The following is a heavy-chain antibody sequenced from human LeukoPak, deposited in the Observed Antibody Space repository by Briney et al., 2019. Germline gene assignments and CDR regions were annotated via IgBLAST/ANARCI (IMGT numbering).Heavy chain of an antibody. CDR2: ISGSGGST. Sequence: GGSLRLSCAASGFTFSSYAMSWVRQAPGKGLEWVSAISGSGGSTYYADSVKGRFTISRDNSKNTLYLQMNSLRAEDTAVYYCARGERGYYYDSSGYPDYWGQGTLVTVSS. D-gene: IGHD3-22*01. CDR1: GFTFSSYA. J-gene: IGHJ4*02. CDR3: ARGERGYYYDSSGYPDY. V-gene: IGHV3-23*01.